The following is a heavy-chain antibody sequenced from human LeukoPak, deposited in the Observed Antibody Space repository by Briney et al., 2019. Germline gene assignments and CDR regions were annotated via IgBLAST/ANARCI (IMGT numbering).Heavy chain of an antibody. Sequence: SETLSLTCAVYGGSFSGYYWSWIRQPPGKGLEWIGEINHSGSTNYNPSLKSRVTISVDTSKNQFSLKLSSVTAADTAVYYCARSLHQLPFYSAFDYWGQGTLVTVSS. D-gene: IGHD2-2*01. V-gene: IGHV4-34*01. CDR3: ARSLHQLPFYSAFDY. CDR2: INHSGST. CDR1: GGSFSGYY. J-gene: IGHJ4*02.